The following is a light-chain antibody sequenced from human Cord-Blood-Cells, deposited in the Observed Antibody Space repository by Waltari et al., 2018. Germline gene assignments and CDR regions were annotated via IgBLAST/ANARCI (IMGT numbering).Light chain of an antibody. V-gene: IGLV2-11*01. CDR1: SSDVGGYNH. CDR2: DVS. J-gene: IGLJ2*01. CDR3: CSYAGSYTFHVV. Sequence: QSALTQPRSVSGSPGPSVTISCTGTSSDVGGYNHVPCYQQHPGKAPKLMIYDVSKRPSGVPDRFSGSKSGNTASLTISGLQAEDEADYYCCSYAGSYTFHVVFGGGTKLTVL.